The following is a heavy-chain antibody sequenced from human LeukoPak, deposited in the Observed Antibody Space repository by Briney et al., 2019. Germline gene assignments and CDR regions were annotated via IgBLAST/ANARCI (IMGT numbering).Heavy chain of an antibody. J-gene: IGHJ5*02. CDR3: ARDWDDSSFDP. Sequence: GASVKVSCKASGGTFSSYAISWVRQATGQGLEWMGWMNPNSGNTGYAQKFQGRVTITRNTSISTAYMELSSLRSEDTAVYYCARDWDDSSFDPWGQGTLVTVSS. CDR1: GGTFSSYA. CDR2: MNPNSGNT. V-gene: IGHV1-8*03. D-gene: IGHD3-3*01.